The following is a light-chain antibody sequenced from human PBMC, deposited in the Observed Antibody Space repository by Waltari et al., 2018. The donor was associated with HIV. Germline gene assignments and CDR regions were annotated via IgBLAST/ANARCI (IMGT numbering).Light chain of an antibody. CDR1: QNIDSW. Sequence: DIQMTQSPATLSASVGDRVTLTCRASQNIDSWLAWYQQKPGQAPLLLIHKASSLEEGVPPRFSGTGSGTDFDLTITSLQPDDFATYYCQHYATDFYSFGQGTRLEI. CDR3: QHYATDFYS. CDR2: KAS. J-gene: IGKJ2*01. V-gene: IGKV1-5*03.